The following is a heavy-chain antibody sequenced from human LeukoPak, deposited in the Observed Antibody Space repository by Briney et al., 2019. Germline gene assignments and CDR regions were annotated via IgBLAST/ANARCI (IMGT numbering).Heavy chain of an antibody. CDR3: ARRNWGTHAFDI. J-gene: IGHJ3*02. Sequence: GASVKVSCKASGYTFTGYYMHWVRQAPGQGLEWMGWISAYNGNTNYAQKLQGRVTMTTDTSTSTAYMELRSLRSDDTAVYYCARRNWGTHAFDIWGQGTMVTVSS. CDR2: ISAYNGNT. V-gene: IGHV1-18*04. D-gene: IGHD7-27*01. CDR1: GYTFTGYY.